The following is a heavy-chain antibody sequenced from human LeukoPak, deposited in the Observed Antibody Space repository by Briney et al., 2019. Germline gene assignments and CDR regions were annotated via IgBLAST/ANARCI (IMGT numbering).Heavy chain of an antibody. Sequence: PSETLSLTCTVSGGSISSGDYYWSWIRQPPGKGLEWIGYIYYSGSTYYNPSLKSRVTISVDTSKNQFSLKLSSVTAADTAVYYCARAHDYGSGSFDYWGQGPLVTVSS. CDR2: IYYSGST. CDR3: ARAHDYGSGSFDY. D-gene: IGHD3-10*01. CDR1: GGSISSGDYY. J-gene: IGHJ4*02. V-gene: IGHV4-30-4*01.